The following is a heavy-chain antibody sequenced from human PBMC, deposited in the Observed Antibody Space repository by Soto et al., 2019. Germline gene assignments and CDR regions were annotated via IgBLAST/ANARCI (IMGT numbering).Heavy chain of an antibody. J-gene: IGHJ5*02. D-gene: IGHD3-3*01. Sequence: QVQLVQSGAEVKKPGASVKVSCKASGYSFITYYLHWVRQAPGQGLEWLGIIDPSAGYTFYAAKFQRRHTMTRETSTGTVFMEVTRLESADTAIYFCARVGRKKTKYFSSGWYNWFDTGGQGTLVTVSA. CDR1: GYSFITYY. CDR3: ARVGRKKTKYFSSGWYNWFDT. CDR2: IDPSAGYT. V-gene: IGHV1-46*01.